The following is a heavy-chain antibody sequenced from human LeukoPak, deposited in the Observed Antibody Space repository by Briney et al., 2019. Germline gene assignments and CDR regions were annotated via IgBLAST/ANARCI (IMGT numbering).Heavy chain of an antibody. Sequence: NPSETLSLTCTVSGVSISSGDYYWSWIRQPPGKGLEWIGYIYHSGSTYYNPSLKSRVTISVDRSKNQFSLKLSSVTAADTAVYYCARADYDSGYYFDYWGQGTLVTVSS. CDR1: GVSISSGDYY. CDR2: IYHSGST. V-gene: IGHV4-30-2*01. J-gene: IGHJ4*02. CDR3: ARADYDSGYYFDY. D-gene: IGHD3-22*01.